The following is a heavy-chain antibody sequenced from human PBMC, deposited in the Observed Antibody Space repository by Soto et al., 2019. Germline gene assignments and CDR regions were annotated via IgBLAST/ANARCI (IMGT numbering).Heavy chain of an antibody. CDR1: GFSLSTSGVG. J-gene: IGHJ6*02. CDR2: IYWDDYR. D-gene: IGHD3-10*01. CDR3: AHTVATMLQGYGLDV. V-gene: IGHV2-5*02. Sequence: QITLKESGPTLVKPTQTLTLTCNFTGFSLSTSGVGVGWIRQPPGKALEWLALIYWDDYRRYSPSLRSRLTITKDTSKNQVVLTMTNMDPVDTATYYCAHTVATMLQGYGLDVWGQGTTVTVSS.